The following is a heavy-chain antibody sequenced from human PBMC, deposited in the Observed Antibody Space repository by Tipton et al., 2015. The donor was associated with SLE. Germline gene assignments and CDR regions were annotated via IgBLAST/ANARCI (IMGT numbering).Heavy chain of an antibody. D-gene: IGHD3-3*01. CDR2: ISGTGSTT. V-gene: IGHV3-48*04. Sequence: SLRLSCAASGFTFSSYSMNWVRQAPGKGLEWVSYISGTGSTTYYADSVKGRFTISRDNAKNSPYLQMNSLRAEDTAVYYCAREKEFLGAFDIWGQGTMVTVSS. CDR1: GFTFSSYS. J-gene: IGHJ3*02. CDR3: AREKEFLGAFDI.